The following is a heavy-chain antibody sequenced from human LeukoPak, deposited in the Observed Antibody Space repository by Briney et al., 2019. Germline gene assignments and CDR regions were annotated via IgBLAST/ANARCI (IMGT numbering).Heavy chain of an antibody. CDR1: GYTFTSYD. V-gene: IGHV1-8*03. CDR2: MNPNSGNT. D-gene: IGHD6-6*01. J-gene: IGHJ5*02. CDR3: ARDRIAARLVNWFDP. Sequence: ASVKVSCKASGYTFTSYDINWVRQATGQGLEWMGWMNPNSGNTGYAQKFQGRVTITRNTSISTAYMELSSLRSEDTAVYYCARDRIAARLVNWFDPWGQGTLVTVSS.